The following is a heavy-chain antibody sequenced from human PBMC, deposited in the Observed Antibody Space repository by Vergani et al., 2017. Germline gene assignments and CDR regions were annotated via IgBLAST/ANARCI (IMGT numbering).Heavy chain of an antibody. Sequence: QVQLVQSGAEVKKPGSSVNVSCKASGGTFSSYAISWVRQAPGQGLEWMGGIIPIFGTANYAQKFQGRVTITADESTSTAYMELSSLRSEDTAVYYCAVGPTVQWGDYWYFDLWGRGTLVTVSS. V-gene: IGHV1-69*01. J-gene: IGHJ2*01. CDR3: AVGPTVQWGDYWYFDL. CDR1: GGTFSSYA. CDR2: IIPIFGTA. D-gene: IGHD1-1*01.